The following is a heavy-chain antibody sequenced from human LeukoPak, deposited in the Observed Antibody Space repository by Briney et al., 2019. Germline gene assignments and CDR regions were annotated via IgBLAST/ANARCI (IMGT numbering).Heavy chain of an antibody. J-gene: IGHJ6*03. D-gene: IGHD4-17*01. CDR1: GGSFSGYY. V-gene: IGHV4-34*01. CDR3: ARGHDYGDFYYYYYMDV. CDR2: INHSGST. Sequence: SETLSLTCAVYGGSFSGYYWSWIRRPPGKGLEWIGEINHSGSTNYNPSLKSRVTISVDTSKNQFSLKLSSVTAADTAVYYCARGHDYGDFYYYYYMDVWGKGTTVTVSS.